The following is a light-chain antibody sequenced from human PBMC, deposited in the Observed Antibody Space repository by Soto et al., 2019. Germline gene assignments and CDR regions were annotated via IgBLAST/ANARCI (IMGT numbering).Light chain of an antibody. J-gene: IGLJ3*02. V-gene: IGLV2-11*01. CDR2: DVS. Sequence: QSALTQPRSVSGSPGQSVTISCTGTSSDVGGYNYVSWYQQHPGKAPKLMIYDVSKRPSGVPDRFSGSKSGNTASLTISGLQAEDEADYYCCSYAGSYRDWVFGGGTKLTVL. CDR3: CSYAGSYRDWV. CDR1: SSDVGGYNY.